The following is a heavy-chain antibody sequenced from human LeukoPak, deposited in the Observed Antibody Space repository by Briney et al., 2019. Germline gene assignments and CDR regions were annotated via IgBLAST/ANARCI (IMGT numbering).Heavy chain of an antibody. V-gene: IGHV4-61*08. Sequence: SQTLSLTCTVSGGSISSGDYYWSWIRQPPGKGLEWIGYIYYSGSTNYNPSLKSRVTISVDTSKNQFSLKLSSVTAADTAVYYCARTTTSRAFDIWGQGTMVTVSS. J-gene: IGHJ3*02. CDR1: GGSISSGDYY. CDR2: IYYSGST. CDR3: ARTTTSRAFDI. D-gene: IGHD1-14*01.